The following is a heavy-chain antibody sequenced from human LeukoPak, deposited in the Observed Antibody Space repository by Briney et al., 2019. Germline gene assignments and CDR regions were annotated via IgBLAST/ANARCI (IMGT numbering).Heavy chain of an antibody. CDR2: INEDGGEK. J-gene: IGHJ4*02. CDR1: GFTFSNYW. D-gene: IGHD3-16*01. Sequence: GGSLRLSCAASGFTFSNYWMSWVRQAPGKGLEWVANINEDGGEKYYVDSVKGRFSISRDNAKNSLHLQMNSLRAEDTAVYYCARFFNGWEFDYWGQGTLVTVSS. V-gene: IGHV3-7*01. CDR3: ARFFNGWEFDY.